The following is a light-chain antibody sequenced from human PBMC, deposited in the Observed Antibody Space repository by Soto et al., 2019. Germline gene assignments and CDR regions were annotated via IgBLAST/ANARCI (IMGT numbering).Light chain of an antibody. CDR1: SSDVGGYNY. V-gene: IGLV2-14*01. J-gene: IGLJ1*01. CDR3: SSYTSSSNYV. CDR2: EVS. Sequence: QSVLTQPASESGSPGQSITISCTGTSSDVGGYNYVSWYQQHPGKAPKLMIYEVSNRPSGVSNRFSGSKSGNTASLTISGLQAEDEADYYCSSYTSSSNYVFGTGTKVTVL.